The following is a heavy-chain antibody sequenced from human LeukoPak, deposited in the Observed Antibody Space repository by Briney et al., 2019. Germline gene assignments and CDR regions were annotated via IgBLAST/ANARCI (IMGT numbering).Heavy chain of an antibody. Sequence: GGSQSLSCAASGFRFRTYWLHCVRQLPGKGLVWVSRIKDDGTTHYAVSVKGRFTIARDNSKDTLYLQIDSLRAEDTGVYYCTTIRPDFWGRGTLVTVSS. CDR2: IKDDGTT. J-gene: IGHJ4*02. D-gene: IGHD5-12*01. CDR3: TTIRPDF. V-gene: IGHV3-74*01. CDR1: GFRFRTYW.